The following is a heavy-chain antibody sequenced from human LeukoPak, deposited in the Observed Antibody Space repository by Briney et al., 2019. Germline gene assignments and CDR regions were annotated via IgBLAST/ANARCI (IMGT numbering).Heavy chain of an antibody. Sequence: GGSLRLSCEASGFTFTSHTMSWVRQVPEKGLEWVSSVGSGMTTFYADSVKGRFTISRDNPKNTLYLQMNSLRAEDTAVYYRARDWNYGDYSRAFDIWGQGTMVTVSS. CDR1: GFTFTSHT. CDR3: ARDWNYGDYSRAFDI. CDR2: VGSGMTT. V-gene: IGHV3-23*01. J-gene: IGHJ3*02. D-gene: IGHD4-17*01.